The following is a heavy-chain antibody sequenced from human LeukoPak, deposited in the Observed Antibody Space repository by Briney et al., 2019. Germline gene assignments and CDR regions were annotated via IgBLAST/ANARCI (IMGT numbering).Heavy chain of an antibody. CDR3: VIHSDGSRCGHPNFYYMDV. Sequence: PGRSLRLSCAASGFTISNVAMRWARQAPGKGLEWVSRITSNGGNTHYTDFVKGRFTISRDTSKNTVFLQMNGLRADDTAIYFSVIHSDGSRCGHPNFYYMDVWGEGTTVTVSS. J-gene: IGHJ6*03. D-gene: IGHD6-13*01. CDR2: ITSNGGNT. CDR1: GFTISNVA. V-gene: IGHV3-23*01.